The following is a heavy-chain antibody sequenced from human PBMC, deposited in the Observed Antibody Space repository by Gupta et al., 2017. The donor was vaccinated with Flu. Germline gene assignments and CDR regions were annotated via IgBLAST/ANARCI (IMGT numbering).Heavy chain of an antibody. CDR2: IIPILGIA. V-gene: IGHV1-69*08. CDR1: GGTFSSYT. J-gene: IGHJ6*02. D-gene: IGHD2-2*01. CDR3: ARDGWCSSTSCRRVSNYYYYGMDV. Sequence: QVQLVQSGAEVKKPGSSVKVSCKASGGTFSSYTISWVRQAPGQGLEWMGRIIPILGIANYAQKFQGRVTITADKSTSTAYMELRSLRSEDTAVYYCARDGWCSSTSCRRVSNYYYYGMDVGGQGTTVTVSS.